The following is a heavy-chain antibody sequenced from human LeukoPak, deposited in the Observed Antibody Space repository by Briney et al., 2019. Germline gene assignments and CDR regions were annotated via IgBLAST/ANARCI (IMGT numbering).Heavy chain of an antibody. Sequence: ASVKVSFKASGYTFTGYYMHWVRQAPGQGLEWMGWINPNSGGTNYAQKFQGRVTMTRDTSISTAYMELSRLRSDDTAVYYCARDQKRYLNYYYGTDVWGQGTTVTVSS. J-gene: IGHJ6*02. V-gene: IGHV1-2*02. CDR3: ARDQKRYLNYYYGTDV. CDR1: GYTFTGYY. CDR2: INPNSGGT. D-gene: IGHD3-10*01.